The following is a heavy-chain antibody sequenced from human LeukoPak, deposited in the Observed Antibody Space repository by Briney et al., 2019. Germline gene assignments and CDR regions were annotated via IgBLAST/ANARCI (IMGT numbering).Heavy chain of an antibody. J-gene: IGHJ6*03. CDR1: RGTFSSYA. D-gene: IGHD6-13*01. Sequence: EASVKVSCTASRGTFSSYAINWVRQAPGQGLEWMGGIIPIFGTANYAQKFQGRVTITADESTSTAYMELSSLRSEDTAVYYCASQYSSSRLWYYYMDVWGKGTSVTISS. CDR3: ASQYSSSRLWYYYMDV. V-gene: IGHV1-69*01. CDR2: IIPIFGTA.